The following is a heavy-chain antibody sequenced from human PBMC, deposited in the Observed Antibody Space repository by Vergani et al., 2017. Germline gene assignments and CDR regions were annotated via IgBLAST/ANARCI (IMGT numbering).Heavy chain of an antibody. D-gene: IGHD6-13*01. CDR1: GFTFSSYA. CDR2: ISGSGGST. J-gene: IGHJ5*02. V-gene: IGHV3-23*01. Sequence: EVQLLESGGGLVQPGGSLRLSCAASGFTFSSYAMSWVRQAPGKGLEWVSAISGSGGSTYYADSVKGRFTISRDNSKNTLYLQMNSLRAEDTAVYYCARDSHPDRIAAAKGINWFDPWGQGTLVTVSS. CDR3: ARDSHPDRIAAAKGINWFDP.